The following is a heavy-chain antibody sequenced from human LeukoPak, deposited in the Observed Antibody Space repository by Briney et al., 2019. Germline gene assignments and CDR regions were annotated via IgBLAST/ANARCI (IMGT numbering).Heavy chain of an antibody. CDR3: ARDRSRSDGLSLDY. CDR1: GFTFSSYS. D-gene: IGHD1-26*01. Sequence: PGGSLRLSCAASGFTFSSYSMNWVRQAPGKGLEWVSYISSGSSTIYYADSVKGRFTISRDDAKNSLYLQMNSLRDEDTAVYYCARDRSRSDGLSLDYWGQGTLVTVSS. V-gene: IGHV3-48*02. J-gene: IGHJ4*02. CDR2: ISSGSSTI.